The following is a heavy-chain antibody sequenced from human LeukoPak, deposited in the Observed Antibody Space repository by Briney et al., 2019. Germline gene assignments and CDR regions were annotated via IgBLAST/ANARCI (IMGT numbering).Heavy chain of an antibody. D-gene: IGHD3-22*01. J-gene: IGHJ4*02. CDR1: GGSISSSN. Sequence: ETLSLTCAVSGGSISSSNWWSWVRQAPGKGLEWVSAISGSGGSTYYADSVKGRFTISRDNSKNTLYLQMNSLRAEDTAVYYCAREQTYYYDSSGYYFDYWGQGTLVTVSS. CDR3: AREQTYYYDSSGYYFDY. CDR2: ISGSGGST. V-gene: IGHV3-23*01.